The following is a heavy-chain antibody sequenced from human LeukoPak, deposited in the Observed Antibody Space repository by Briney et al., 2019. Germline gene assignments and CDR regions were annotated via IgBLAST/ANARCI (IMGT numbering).Heavy chain of an antibody. CDR3: AKDLEYRQLNYFDY. D-gene: IGHD2/OR15-2a*01. CDR1: GFTFSSYA. Sequence: GGSLRLSCAASGFTFSSYAMHWVRQAPGKGLEWVAFIRYDGSNKYYADSVKGRFTISRDNSKNTLYLQMNSLRAEDTAVYYCAKDLEYRQLNYFDYWGQGTLVTVSS. V-gene: IGHV3-30*02. CDR2: IRYDGSNK. J-gene: IGHJ4*02.